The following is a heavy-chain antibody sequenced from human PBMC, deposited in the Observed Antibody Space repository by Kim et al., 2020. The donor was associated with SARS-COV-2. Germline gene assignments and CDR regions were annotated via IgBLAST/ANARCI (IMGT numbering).Heavy chain of an antibody. Sequence: TPPLTSRVTISVDTPKNQFSLKLSSVTAADTAVYYCARLPCYDSSGYHPPWGQGTLVTVSS. CDR3: ARLPCYDSSGYHPP. V-gene: IGHV4-59*08. J-gene: IGHJ5*02. D-gene: IGHD3-22*01.